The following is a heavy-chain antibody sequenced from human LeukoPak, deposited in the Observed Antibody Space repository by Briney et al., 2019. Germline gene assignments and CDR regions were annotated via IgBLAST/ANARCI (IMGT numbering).Heavy chain of an antibody. CDR1: GFTFSSYG. J-gene: IGHJ4*02. CDR3: ARIDSSGTGY. Sequence: GGSLRLSCAASGFTFSSYGMHWVRQAPGKGLEWVAFIRYDGSNKYYADSVKGRFTISRDNSKNSLYLQMNSLRAEDTAVYYCARIDSSGTGYWGQGTLVTVSS. D-gene: IGHD6-19*01. V-gene: IGHV3-30*02. CDR2: IRYDGSNK.